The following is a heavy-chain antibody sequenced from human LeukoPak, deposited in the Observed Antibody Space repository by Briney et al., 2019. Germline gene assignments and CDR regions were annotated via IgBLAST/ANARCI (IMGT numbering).Heavy chain of an antibody. CDR1: GYTFTGYY. CDR3: ARALNTIFGIDY. CDR2: INPNSGGT. D-gene: IGHD3-3*01. Sequence: ASVEVSCKASGYTFTGYYMHWVRQAPGQGLEWMGWINPNSGGTNYAQKFQGRVTMTRDTSISTAYMELSRLRSDDTAVYYCARALNTIFGIDYWGQGTLVTVSS. J-gene: IGHJ4*02. V-gene: IGHV1-2*02.